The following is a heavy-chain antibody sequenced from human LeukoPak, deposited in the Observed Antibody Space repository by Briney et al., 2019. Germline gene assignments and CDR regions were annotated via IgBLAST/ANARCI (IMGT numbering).Heavy chain of an antibody. D-gene: IGHD2-15*01. V-gene: IGHV3-23*01. CDR3: VPICSGGSCFAFDI. Sequence: GGSLRLSCAASAFSFSSYAMSWVRQAPGKGLDWVSAISGIGGSTYYADSVKGRFTISRDNSKNTLYLQMNSLRAEDTAVYYCVPICSGGSCFAFDIWGQGTMVTVSS. CDR2: ISGIGGST. CDR1: AFSFSSYA. J-gene: IGHJ3*02.